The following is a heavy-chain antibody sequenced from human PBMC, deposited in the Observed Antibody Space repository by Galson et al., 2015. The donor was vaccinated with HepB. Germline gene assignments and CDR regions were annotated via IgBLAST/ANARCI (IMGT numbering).Heavy chain of an antibody. CDR2: IYSSGFT. CDR1: GGSITSSNYC. J-gene: IGHJ6*02. V-gene: IGHV4-61*02. Sequence: TLSLTCTVSGGSITSSNYCWTWIRQPAGKGLEWIGRIYSSGFTNYHPSLKSRVTISVDTSKKQLSLKLTSVTAADTAVYYCARGVLLWSGPGGLDVWGQGTTVTISS. D-gene: IGHD3-10*01. CDR3: ARGVLLWSGPGGLDV.